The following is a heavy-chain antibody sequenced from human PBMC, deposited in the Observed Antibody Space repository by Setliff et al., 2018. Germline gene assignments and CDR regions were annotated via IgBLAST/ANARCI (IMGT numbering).Heavy chain of an antibody. CDR2: ISPYNGHT. Sequence: ASVKVSCKTSGYLLTSYGLTWVRQAPGQGLEWMGWISPYNGHTNSAQKLQGRVTMTTDTSTNTAYMELRSLRSDDTAVYYCARDADYYDSSENPIVDYWGQGTLVTVSS. V-gene: IGHV1-18*01. CDR1: GYLLTSYG. CDR3: ARDADYYDSSENPIVDY. J-gene: IGHJ4*02. D-gene: IGHD3-22*01.